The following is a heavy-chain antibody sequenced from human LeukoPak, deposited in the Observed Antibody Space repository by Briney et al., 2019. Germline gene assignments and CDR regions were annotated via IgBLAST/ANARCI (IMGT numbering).Heavy chain of an antibody. CDR2: IKGDGSER. J-gene: IGHJ3*02. Sequence: GGSLRLSCAPSGFTFSSDWMTWVRQTPGKGLEWVAHIKGDGSERYYVDSVKGRFTISRDNAKISLSLQMNSLRAEDTAVYYCARDLPPTTLTAGHDAFDIWGQGTMVTVSS. D-gene: IGHD4-11*01. V-gene: IGHV3-7*01. CDR3: ARDLPPTTLTAGHDAFDI. CDR1: GFTFSSDW.